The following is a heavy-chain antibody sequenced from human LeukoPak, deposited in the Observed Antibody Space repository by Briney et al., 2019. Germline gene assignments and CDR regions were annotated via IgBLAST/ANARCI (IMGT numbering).Heavy chain of an antibody. Sequence: GASVKVSCKASGYTLTSYGISWVRQAPGQGLEWMGWISAYNGNTNYAQKLQGRVTMTTDTSTSTAYMELRSLRPDDTAVYYCARSKDILTGYCFDYWGQGTLVTVSS. J-gene: IGHJ4*02. CDR3: ARSKDILTGYCFDY. CDR2: ISAYNGNT. V-gene: IGHV1-18*01. CDR1: GYTLTSYG. D-gene: IGHD3-9*01.